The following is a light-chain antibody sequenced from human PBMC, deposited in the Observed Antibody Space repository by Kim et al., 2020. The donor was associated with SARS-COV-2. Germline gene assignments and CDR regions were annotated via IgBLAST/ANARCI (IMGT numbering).Light chain of an antibody. Sequence: GQSLTVSCTGSRNDVGAYNLVSWYQQHPGKAPKVIIYEVTKRPSGVSNRFSASKSGNTASLTISGLQAEDEADYYCCSYAGLGTGVFGTGTKVTVL. CDR3: CSYAGLGTGV. V-gene: IGLV2-23*02. CDR1: RNDVGAYNL. CDR2: EVT. J-gene: IGLJ1*01.